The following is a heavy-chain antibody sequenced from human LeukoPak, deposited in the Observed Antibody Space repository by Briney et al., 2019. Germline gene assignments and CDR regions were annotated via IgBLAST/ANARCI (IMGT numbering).Heavy chain of an antibody. CDR3: ARVFYDSSGYPLDAFDI. V-gene: IGHV4-4*07. D-gene: IGHD3-22*01. J-gene: IGHJ3*02. Sequence: SETLSLTCTVSGGSISSYYWSWIRQPAGNGLEWIGRIYTSGSTNYNPSLKSRVTMSVDTSKNQFSLKLSSVTAADTAVYYCARVFYDSSGYPLDAFDIWGQGTMVTVSS. CDR1: GGSISSYY. CDR2: IYTSGST.